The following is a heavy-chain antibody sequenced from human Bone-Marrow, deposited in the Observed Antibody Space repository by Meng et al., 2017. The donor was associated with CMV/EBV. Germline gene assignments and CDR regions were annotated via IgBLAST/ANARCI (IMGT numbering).Heavy chain of an antibody. Sequence: QVQPVQYGSEAKKPGASVKVSCKTSGYTFVGHYIHWVRQAPGQGLEWMGRINPKSAGTDYVEKFQGRVTMTRDTSNTIVYMELSRLTADDTAVYYCTRTWIDSFTPDFDYWGQGSLVTVSS. CDR2: INPKSAGT. V-gene: IGHV1-2*06. CDR1: GYTFVGHY. J-gene: IGHJ4*02. D-gene: IGHD2-2*03. CDR3: TRTWIDSFTPDFDY.